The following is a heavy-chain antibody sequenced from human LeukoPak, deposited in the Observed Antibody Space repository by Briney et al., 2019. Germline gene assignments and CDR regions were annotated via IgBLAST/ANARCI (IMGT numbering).Heavy chain of an antibody. J-gene: IGHJ4*02. V-gene: IGHV1-69*02. Sequence: SVKVSCKASGGTLSSYTISWVRQAPGQGLEWMGRIIPILGIANYAQKFQGRVTITADKSTSTAYMELSSLRSEDTAVYHCASSTVTTAYGRGYWGQGTLVTVSS. CDR2: IIPILGIA. CDR3: ASSTVTTAYGRGY. CDR1: GGTLSSYT. D-gene: IGHD4-11*01.